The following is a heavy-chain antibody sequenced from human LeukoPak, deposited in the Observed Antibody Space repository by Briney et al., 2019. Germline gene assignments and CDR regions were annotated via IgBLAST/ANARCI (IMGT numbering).Heavy chain of an antibody. CDR1: GGSISSGSYY. J-gene: IGHJ3*02. CDR3: ARELAPWRSPPTPGSAFDI. CDR2: IYTSGST. D-gene: IGHD5-12*01. V-gene: IGHV4-61*02. Sequence: PSETLSLTCTVSGGSISSGSYYWSWTRQPAGKGLEWIGRIYTSGSTNYNPSLKSRVTMSVDTSKNQFSLKLSSVTAADTAVYYCARELAPWRSPPTPGSAFDIWGQGTMVTVSS.